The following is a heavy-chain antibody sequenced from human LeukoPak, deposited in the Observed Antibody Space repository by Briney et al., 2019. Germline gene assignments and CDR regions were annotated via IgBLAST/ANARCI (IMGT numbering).Heavy chain of an antibody. J-gene: IGHJ3*02. CDR2: ISAYNGNT. V-gene: IGHV1-18*01. Sequence: ASVRVSCKASGYTFTSYGISWVRQAPGQGLEWMGWISAYNGNTNYAQKLQGRVTMTTDTSTSTAYMELRSLRSDDTAVYYCARAQMDYDLRHAFNIWGQGTMVTVSS. D-gene: IGHD3-3*01. CDR3: ARAQMDYDLRHAFNI. CDR1: GYTFTSYG.